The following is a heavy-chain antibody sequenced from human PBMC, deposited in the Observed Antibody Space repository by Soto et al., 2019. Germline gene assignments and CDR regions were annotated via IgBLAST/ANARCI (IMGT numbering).Heavy chain of an antibody. V-gene: IGHV3-23*01. CDR2: ISGSGGST. Sequence: GGSLRLSCAASGFTFSSYAMSWVRQAPGKGLEWVSAISGSGGSTYYADSVKGRFTISRDNSKKTLYLQMNSLRAEDTAVYYCAKNTRRHLGELSFYFDYWGQGTLVTVSS. D-gene: IGHD3-16*02. CDR3: AKNTRRHLGELSFYFDY. J-gene: IGHJ4*02. CDR1: GFTFSSYA.